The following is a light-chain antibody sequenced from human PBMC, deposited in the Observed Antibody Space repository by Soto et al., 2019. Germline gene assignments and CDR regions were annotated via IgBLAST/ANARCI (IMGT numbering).Light chain of an antibody. CDR1: QGISNY. CDR3: QQLNGYPRGFT. V-gene: IGKV1-9*01. CDR2: AAY. Sequence: DIQLTQSPSFLSASIGDRVTITCRASQGISNYLAWYQQKPGKAPKLLIYAAYTLQSGVPSRFSGSGSGTEFTLTISSLQPEDFATYYCQQLNGYPRGFTSGPGTKVDIK. J-gene: IGKJ3*01.